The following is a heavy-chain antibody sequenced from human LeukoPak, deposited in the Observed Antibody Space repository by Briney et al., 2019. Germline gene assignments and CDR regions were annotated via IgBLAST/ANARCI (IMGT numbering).Heavy chain of an antibody. CDR2: IYHSVST. J-gene: IGHJ3*02. Sequence: PSETLSLTCAVSGYSISSGYYWGWIRPPPGKGLEWIGSIYHSVSTYYNPSLKSRVTISVDTSKNQFSLKLSSVTAADTAVYYCARHPRYCSSNSCYGPDAFDIWGQGTMVTVSS. D-gene: IGHD2-2*01. V-gene: IGHV4-38-2*01. CDR1: GYSISSGYY. CDR3: ARHPRYCSSNSCYGPDAFDI.